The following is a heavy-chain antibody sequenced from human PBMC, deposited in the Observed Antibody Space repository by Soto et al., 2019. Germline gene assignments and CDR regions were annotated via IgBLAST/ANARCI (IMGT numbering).Heavy chain of an antibody. J-gene: IGHJ4*02. CDR3: AKIFVRAAAGKKGYFDY. D-gene: IGHD6-13*01. Sequence: PGGSLRLSCAASGFTFSSYAMSWVRQAPGKGLEWVSAISGSGGSTYYADSVKGRFTISRDNSKNTLYLQMNSLRAEDTAVYYCAKIFVRAAAGKKGYFDYWGQGTLVTVSS. CDR1: GFTFSSYA. CDR2: ISGSGGST. V-gene: IGHV3-23*01.